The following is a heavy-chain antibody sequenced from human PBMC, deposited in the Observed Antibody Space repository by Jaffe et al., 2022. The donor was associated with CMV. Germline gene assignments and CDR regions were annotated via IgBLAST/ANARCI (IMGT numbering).Heavy chain of an antibody. CDR2: IWYDASNK. D-gene: IGHD3-16*01. V-gene: IGHV3-33*08. Sequence: QVHLVESGGGVVQPGRSLRLSCAASGFTFSNYRMHWVRQAPGKGLEWVAAIWYDASNKYYVDSVKGRFTISRDNSKNTLSLQMDSLRAEDTALYYCVRHREDYPYFYMDVWGKGTPVTVSS. CDR1: GFTFSNYR. CDR3: VRHREDYPYFYMDV. J-gene: IGHJ6*03.